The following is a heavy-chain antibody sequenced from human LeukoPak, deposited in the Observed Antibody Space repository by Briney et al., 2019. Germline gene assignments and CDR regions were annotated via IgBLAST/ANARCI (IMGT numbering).Heavy chain of an antibody. V-gene: IGHV3-30*02. CDR3: ATNYYGSGSYYKNDAFDI. CDR2: IRYDGSNK. D-gene: IGHD3-10*01. CDR1: GFSFSSYG. Sequence: GGSLRLSCAASGFSFSSYGMHWVRQAPGKGLEWVAFIRYDGSNKYYADSVKGRFTISRDNSKNTLYLQMNSLRVEDTAVYYCATNYYGSGSYYKNDAFDIWGQGTMVTVSS. J-gene: IGHJ3*02.